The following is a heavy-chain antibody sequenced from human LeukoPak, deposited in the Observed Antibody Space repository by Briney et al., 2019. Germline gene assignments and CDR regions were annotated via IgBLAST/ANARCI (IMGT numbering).Heavy chain of an antibody. J-gene: IGHJ6*02. Sequence: GASVKVSCKASGYTFTGYYMHWVRQAPGQGLEWMGWINPNSGGTNYAQKFQGRVTMTRDTSITTAYMGLSRLRSDDTAVYYCARGGSIAVAGIHCYYGMDVWGQGTTVTVSS. CDR2: INPNSGGT. V-gene: IGHV1-2*02. CDR1: GYTFTGYY. D-gene: IGHD6-19*01. CDR3: ARGGSIAVAGIHCYYGMDV.